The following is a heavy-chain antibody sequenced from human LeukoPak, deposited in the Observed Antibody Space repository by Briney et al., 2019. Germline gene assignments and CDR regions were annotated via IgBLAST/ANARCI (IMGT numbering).Heavy chain of an antibody. J-gene: IGHJ6*02. D-gene: IGHD1-1*01. CDR1: GGSFSGYY. CDR2: INHSGST. V-gene: IGHV4-34*01. CDR3: ARDAGHQLSRRNYYAMDV. Sequence: SETLSLTCAVYGGSFSGYYWSWIRQPPGKGLEWIGEINHSGSTSYNPSLKSRVTISVDTSKNQFSLKVNSVTAADTAVYYCARDAGHQLSRRNYYAMDVWGQGTTVTVSS.